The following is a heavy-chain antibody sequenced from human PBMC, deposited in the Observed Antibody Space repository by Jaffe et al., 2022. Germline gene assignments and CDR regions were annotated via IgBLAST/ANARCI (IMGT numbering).Heavy chain of an antibody. CDR2: SSNMAHSHST. V-gene: IGHV3-72*01. CDR1: GFTFSDHY. D-gene: IGHD5-12*01. CDR3: AASPNGYRLDY. Sequence: EVHLVESGGGLVQPGGSLRLSCAASGFTFSDHYMDWVRQAPGKGLEWVGRSSNMAHSHSTQYAASVKGRFSISRDDSKTSVFLQMDSLTIEDTAVYYCAASPNGYRLDYWGQGTLVTVSS. J-gene: IGHJ4*02.